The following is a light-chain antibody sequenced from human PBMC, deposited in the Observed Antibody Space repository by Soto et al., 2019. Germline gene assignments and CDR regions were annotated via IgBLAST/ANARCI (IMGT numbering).Light chain of an antibody. CDR1: SSDVGNYNL. CDR2: EDN. J-gene: IGLJ3*02. V-gene: IGLV2-23*01. Sequence: QSVLTQPASVSGSLGQSITISCTGTSSDVGNYNLVSWYQQHPDKAPKLMIYEDNKRPSGVSNRFSGSKSGNTASLTISGLQAADEADYYFCSYAGSTTWVFGGGTKVTVL. CDR3: CSYAGSTTWV.